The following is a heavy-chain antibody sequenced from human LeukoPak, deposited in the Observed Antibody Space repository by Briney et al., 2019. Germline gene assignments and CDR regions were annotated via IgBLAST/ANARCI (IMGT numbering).Heavy chain of an antibody. D-gene: IGHD3-22*01. V-gene: IGHV3-23*01. CDR3: AKHPAYYYDTSGSY. CDR2: ISGSGGST. CDR1: GFTFSTYA. J-gene: IGHJ4*02. Sequence: PGGSLRLSCAASGFTFSTYAMSWVRQAPGKGLEWVSAISGSGGSTYYADSVKGRFTISRDNSKNTLYLQMNSLRDEDTAVYYCAKHPAYYYDTSGSYWGQGTLVTVSS.